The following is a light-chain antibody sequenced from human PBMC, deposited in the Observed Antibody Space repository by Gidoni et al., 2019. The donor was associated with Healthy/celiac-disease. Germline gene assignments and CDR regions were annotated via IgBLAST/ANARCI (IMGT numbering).Light chain of an antibody. CDR3: QQYNDWPPWT. J-gene: IGKJ1*01. V-gene: IGKV3-15*01. CDR2: GAS. Sequence: ILMPQSPAPLPESPGERATPPCRASQSVSSNLAWYQQKPGQAPRHLIYGASTRATGNPARFSGSGSGTEFTLTISSLQSEDFAVYYCQQYNDWPPWTFGQGTKVEIK. CDR1: QSVSSN.